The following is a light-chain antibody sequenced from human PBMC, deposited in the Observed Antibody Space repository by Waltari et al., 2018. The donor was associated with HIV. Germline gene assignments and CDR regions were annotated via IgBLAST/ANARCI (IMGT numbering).Light chain of an antibody. CDR3: ASFTGDSTLL. CDR1: ATDFVLFNF. V-gene: IGLV2-14*03. CDR2: DVD. J-gene: IGLJ3*02. Sequence: SAVTQPASVSGLPGQSLTLSCTGDATDFVLFNFVSWFQQPPGKLPRLILYDVDSRASGISARFSGSKSGHTASLHISGLRAEDEADYYCASFTGDSTLLFGEGTKVTVL.